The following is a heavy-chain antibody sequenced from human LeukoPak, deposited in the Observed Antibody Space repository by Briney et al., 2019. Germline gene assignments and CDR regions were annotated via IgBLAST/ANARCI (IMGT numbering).Heavy chain of an antibody. CDR2: IWYDGSNK. D-gene: IGHD5-24*01. Sequence: GGSLRLSCAASGFTFSSYGMHWVRQAPGKGLEWVAVIWYDGSNKHYADSVKGRFTISRDNSQNTLYLHMNSLRAEDTAVYYCASGIEMATMRFDYWGQGTLVTVSS. V-gene: IGHV3-33*01. J-gene: IGHJ4*02. CDR3: ASGIEMATMRFDY. CDR1: GFTFSSYG.